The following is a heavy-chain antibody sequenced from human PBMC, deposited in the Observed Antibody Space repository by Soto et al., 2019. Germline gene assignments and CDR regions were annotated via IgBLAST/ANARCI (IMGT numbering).Heavy chain of an antibody. J-gene: IGHJ6*02. CDR2: ISSSSSYI. CDR1: GLTFSSYI. Sequence: PGGSMRVSCAASGLTFSSYIMNWVRQAPGKGLEWVSSISSSSSYIYYADSVKGRFTISRDNAKNSLYLQMNSLRAEDTAVYYCARDLAVWDRVDYYYYGMDVWGQGTTVTVSS. V-gene: IGHV3-21*01. D-gene: IGHD1-26*01. CDR3: ARDLAVWDRVDYYYYGMDV.